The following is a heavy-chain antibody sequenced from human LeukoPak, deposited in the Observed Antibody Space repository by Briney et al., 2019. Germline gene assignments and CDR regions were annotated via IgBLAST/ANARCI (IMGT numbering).Heavy chain of an antibody. J-gene: IGHJ4*02. D-gene: IGHD6-13*01. CDR1: GGTFSSYA. V-gene: IGHV1-69*13. Sequence: SVKVSCKASGGTFSSYAISWVRQAPGQGLEWMGGIIPIFGTANYAQKFQGRVTITADESTSTAYMELSSLRSEDTAVYYCAREGVAATGLDYWGQGTLVTVSS. CDR3: AREGVAATGLDY. CDR2: IIPIFGTA.